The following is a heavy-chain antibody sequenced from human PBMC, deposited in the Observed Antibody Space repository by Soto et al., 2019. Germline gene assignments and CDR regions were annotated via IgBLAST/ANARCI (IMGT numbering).Heavy chain of an antibody. D-gene: IGHD3-10*02. Sequence: PGESLKISCNVSGYSFTTFWISWVRQMPEKGLEWMGRLDPADSFTNYSPSFQGHVTISVDKSINTAYLQWSSLKASDTAIYYCARHLCDTRNYLDALDVWGKGKRVIVSS. J-gene: IGHJ3*01. CDR1: GYSFTTFW. CDR3: ARHLCDTRNYLDALDV. CDR2: LDPADSFT. V-gene: IGHV5-10-1*01.